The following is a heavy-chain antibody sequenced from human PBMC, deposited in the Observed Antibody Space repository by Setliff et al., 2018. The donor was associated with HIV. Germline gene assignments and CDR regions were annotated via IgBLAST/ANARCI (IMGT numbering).Heavy chain of an antibody. CDR3: AASMMIEVCPAH. Sequence: ASVKVSCKASGYTFTDYHMHWVQQAPGEGLEWMGRVDPEDGETIYAEKFQDRVTINADTSTDTAYMELSSLRSEDTAMYYCAASMMIEVCPAHWGQGTLVTVS. CDR1: GYTFTDYH. V-gene: IGHV1-69-2*01. J-gene: IGHJ4*02. D-gene: IGHD3-22*01. CDR2: VDPEDGET.